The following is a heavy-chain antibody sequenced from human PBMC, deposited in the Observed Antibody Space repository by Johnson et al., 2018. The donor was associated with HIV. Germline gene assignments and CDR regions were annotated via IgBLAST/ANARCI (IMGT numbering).Heavy chain of an antibody. CDR2: IYSDGGTT. Sequence: VQLVESGGGVVQPGGSLRLSCAASGFTFSSYAMHWVRQAPGKGLEWVSVIYSDGGTTDYAAPVKGRFTISRDDSKNTLYLQMNSLKTEDTAVYYCTRDAKLRPLDGPDDAFDIWGQGTMVTVSS. V-gene: IGHV3-15*07. D-gene: IGHD2-2*03. CDR3: TRDAKLRPLDGPDDAFDI. CDR1: GFTFSSYA. J-gene: IGHJ3*02.